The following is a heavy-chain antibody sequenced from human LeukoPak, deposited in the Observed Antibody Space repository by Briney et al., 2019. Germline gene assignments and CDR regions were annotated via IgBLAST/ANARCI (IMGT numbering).Heavy chain of an antibody. CDR2: IYYSGST. CDR3: ARAVGYYYDSSGYLY. V-gene: IGHV4-30-4*08. Sequence: PSETPSLTCTVSSGSISSGDYYWSWIRQPPGKGLEWIGYIYYSGSTYYNPSLKSRVTISVDTSKNQFSLRLSSVTAADTAVYYCARAVGYYYDSSGYLYWGLGTLVTVSS. CDR1: SGSISSGDYY. D-gene: IGHD3-22*01. J-gene: IGHJ4*02.